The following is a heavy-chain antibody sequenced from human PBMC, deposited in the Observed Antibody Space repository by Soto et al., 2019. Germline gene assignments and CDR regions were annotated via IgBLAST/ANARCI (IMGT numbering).Heavy chain of an antibody. CDR2: INAHSGGT. V-gene: IGHV1-2*02. CDR3: AKDLTRQLAYWLDP. D-gene: IGHD6-6*01. CDR1: GFSFAGYY. Sequence: ASVKVSCKASGFSFAGYYIHWLRQAPGQGLEWMGWINAHSGGTEYAQKFQGRVTLTRDTSIATAYLTLTSLTSDDTALYYCAKDLTRQLAYWLDPWGQGTQVTVSS. J-gene: IGHJ5*02.